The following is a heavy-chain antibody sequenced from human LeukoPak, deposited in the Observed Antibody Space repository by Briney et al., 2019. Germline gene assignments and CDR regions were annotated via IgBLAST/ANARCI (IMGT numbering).Heavy chain of an antibody. D-gene: IGHD3-10*01. Sequence: SETLSLTCAVSGGSISSSNWWSWVRQPPGKGLEWIGEIYHSGSTNYNPSLKSRVTISVDKSKNQFSLKLSSVTAADTAVYYCARVLVPYNYYGSGSYPISFDYWGQGTLVTVSS. V-gene: IGHV4-4*02. CDR1: GGSISSSNW. J-gene: IGHJ4*02. CDR2: IYHSGST. CDR3: ARVLVPYNYYGSGSYPISFDY.